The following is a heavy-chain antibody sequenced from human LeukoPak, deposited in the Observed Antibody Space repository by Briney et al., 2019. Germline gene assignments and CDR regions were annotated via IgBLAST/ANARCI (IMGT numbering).Heavy chain of an antibody. CDR1: GFTFSSYW. CDR2: IKQDGSER. Sequence: GGSLRLSCAASGFTFSSYWMSWVRQAPGKGLEWVANIKQDGSERYYVDSVKGRFTISRDNAKNSLYLQMNSLRAEDTAVYYCASLGWLPYYFDYWGQGTLVTVSS. D-gene: IGHD3-22*01. J-gene: IGHJ4*02. CDR3: ASLGWLPYYFDY. V-gene: IGHV3-7*02.